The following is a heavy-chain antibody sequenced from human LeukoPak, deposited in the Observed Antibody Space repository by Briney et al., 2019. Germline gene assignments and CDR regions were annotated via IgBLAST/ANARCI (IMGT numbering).Heavy chain of an antibody. J-gene: IGHJ4*02. Sequence: GSLRLSCAASGFTFSSYEMNWVRQAPGKGLEWVSYISSSGSTIYYADSVKGRFTISRHNAKNSLYLQMNSLRAEDTAVYYCARGEVHYYGSGSDYWGQGTLVTVSS. V-gene: IGHV3-48*03. CDR3: ARGEVHYYGSGSDY. CDR2: ISSSGSTI. D-gene: IGHD3-10*01. CDR1: GFTFSSYE.